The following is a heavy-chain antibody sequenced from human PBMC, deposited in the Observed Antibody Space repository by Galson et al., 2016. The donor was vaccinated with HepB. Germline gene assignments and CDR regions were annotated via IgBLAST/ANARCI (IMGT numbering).Heavy chain of an antibody. D-gene: IGHD2-2*01. CDR3: AKVREACSRTSCYHYYGTDV. CDR2: ISGSSAT. Sequence: CAASGFTFRNYGMSWVRQAPGKGLEWVSAISGSSATCYADSVKGRFTISRDNSKNTLFLQMNTLRAEDTAVYYCAKVREACSRTSCYHYYGTDVWGQGTTVTVSS. CDR1: GFTFRNYG. V-gene: IGHV3-23*01. J-gene: IGHJ6*02.